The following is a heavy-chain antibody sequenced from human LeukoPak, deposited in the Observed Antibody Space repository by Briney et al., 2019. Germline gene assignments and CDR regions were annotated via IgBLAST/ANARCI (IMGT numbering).Heavy chain of an antibody. Sequence: SETLSLTCTVSGVSISSFYWSWIRQPPGKGLESIGCIYYSGSTNYNPSLRSRVTMSVDTSKNQFSLKLSSVTAADTAVYYCARDFPGYSSSHGLDFWGQGTMVTVSS. CDR3: ARDFPGYSSSHGLDF. D-gene: IGHD5-18*01. CDR1: GVSISSFY. V-gene: IGHV4-59*01. J-gene: IGHJ3*01. CDR2: IYYSGST.